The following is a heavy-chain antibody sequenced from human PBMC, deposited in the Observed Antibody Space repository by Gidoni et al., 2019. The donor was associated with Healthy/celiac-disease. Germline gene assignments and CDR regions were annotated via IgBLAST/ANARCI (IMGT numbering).Heavy chain of an antibody. CDR2: ISSRGSTI. J-gene: IGHJ4*02. Sequence: QVQLVESGGGLVKPGVSLRLSRAASGFTFSDYYMSWIRQPPGKGVEWVSYISSRGSTIYYADSVKGRFTISRDNAKNSLYLQMNSLRDEDTAVYYCARDESCSGGSCYDNWGQGTLVTVSS. CDR1: GFTFSDYY. CDR3: ARDESCSGGSCYDN. D-gene: IGHD2-15*01. V-gene: IGHV3-11*01.